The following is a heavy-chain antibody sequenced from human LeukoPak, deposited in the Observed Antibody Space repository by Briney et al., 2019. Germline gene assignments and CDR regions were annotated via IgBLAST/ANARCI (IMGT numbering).Heavy chain of an antibody. Sequence: SVKVSCKASGGTFSSYAISWVRQAPGQGLEWMGGIIPIFGTANYAQKFQGRVTITADKSTSTAYMELSSLRSEDTAVYYCARAEAAAHNLIFDYWGHGTLVTVSS. CDR3: ARAEAAAHNLIFDY. CDR1: GGTFSSYA. J-gene: IGHJ4*03. D-gene: IGHD6-13*01. CDR2: IIPIFGTA. V-gene: IGHV1-69*06.